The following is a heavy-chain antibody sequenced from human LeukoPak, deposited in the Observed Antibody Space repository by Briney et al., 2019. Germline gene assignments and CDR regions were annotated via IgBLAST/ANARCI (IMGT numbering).Heavy chain of an antibody. CDR1: GGSFSGYY. CDR2: INHSGST. V-gene: IGHV4-34*01. Sequence: SETLSLTCAVYGGSFSGYYWSWIRQPPGKGLEWIGEINHSGSTNYNPSLESRVTISVDTSKNQFSLKLSSVTAADTAVYYCASIWYTGGYWGQGTLVTVSS. J-gene: IGHJ4*02. D-gene: IGHD1-1*01. CDR3: ASIWYTGGY.